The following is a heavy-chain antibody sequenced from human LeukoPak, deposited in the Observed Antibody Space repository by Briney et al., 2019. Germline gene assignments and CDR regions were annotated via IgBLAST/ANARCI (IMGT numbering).Heavy chain of an antibody. V-gene: IGHV1-69*13. Sequence: GASVKVSCKASGGTFSSYAISWVRQAPGQGLEWRGGSIPIFGTANYAQKFQGRVTITADESTSTAYMELSSLRSEDTAVYYCARALGIAVAGTLTFGYWGQGTLVTVSS. CDR1: GGTFSSYA. J-gene: IGHJ4*02. CDR3: ARALGIAVAGTLTFGY. CDR2: SIPIFGTA. D-gene: IGHD6-19*01.